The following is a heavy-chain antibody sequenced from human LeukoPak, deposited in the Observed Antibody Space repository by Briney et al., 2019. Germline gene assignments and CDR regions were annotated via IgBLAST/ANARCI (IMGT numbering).Heavy chain of an antibody. CDR2: ISWSSGSL. CDR1: GFTFDDYA. D-gene: IGHD1-26*01. Sequence: GGSLRLSCTASGFTFDDYAMHWVRQAPGKGLEWVSGISWSSGSLGYADSVKGRLIISRDNAKNSLYLQMNSLRAEDTAVYYCARGELGGIDYWGQGTLVTVSS. V-gene: IGHV3-9*01. J-gene: IGHJ4*02. CDR3: ARGELGGIDY.